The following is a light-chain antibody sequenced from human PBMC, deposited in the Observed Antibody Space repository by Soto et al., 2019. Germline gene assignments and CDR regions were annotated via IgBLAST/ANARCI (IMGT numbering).Light chain of an antibody. CDR2: DVS. CDR1: SSDIGDYNY. V-gene: IGLV2-14*01. CDR3: SSSTTTTSLVV. J-gene: IGLJ3*02. Sequence: QSALTQPASVSGSPGQSITISCTGTSSDIGDYNYVSWYQQYPGKVPKLLIYDVSHRPSGVSNRFSGSKSGNTASLTISGLQAEDEADYYCSSSTTTTSLVVFGGGTKVTVL.